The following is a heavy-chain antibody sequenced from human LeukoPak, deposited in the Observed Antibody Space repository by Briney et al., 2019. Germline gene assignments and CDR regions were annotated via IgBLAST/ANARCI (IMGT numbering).Heavy chain of an antibody. CDR2: IRYDGNNK. D-gene: IGHD1-26*01. CDR3: ARSGGSCWY. CDR1: GFTFSNYG. J-gene: IGHJ4*02. Sequence: GGSLGLSCAASGFTFSNYGMHWVRQAPGKGLEWVAYIRYDGNNKYYADSVKGRFTISRHNSMNTLYLQMNSLRVEDTAVYYCARSGGSCWYWGQGTLVTVSS. V-gene: IGHV3-30*02.